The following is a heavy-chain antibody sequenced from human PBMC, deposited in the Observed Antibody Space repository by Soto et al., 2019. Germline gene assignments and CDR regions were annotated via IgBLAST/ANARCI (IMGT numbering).Heavy chain of an antibody. Sequence: EVQLVESGGGLVQPGGSLKLSCVTSGFTFSGSAIHWVRQSSGKGLEWLGRIRSRGNNYATTYAASVKGRFTFSRDESKKTAYMKLNSLKTEDTAVYFCTSYAVQHWGQGTLVTVSS. CDR2: IRSRGNNYAT. CDR1: GFTFSGSA. D-gene: IGHD3-16*01. CDR3: TSYAVQH. V-gene: IGHV3-73*02. J-gene: IGHJ1*01.